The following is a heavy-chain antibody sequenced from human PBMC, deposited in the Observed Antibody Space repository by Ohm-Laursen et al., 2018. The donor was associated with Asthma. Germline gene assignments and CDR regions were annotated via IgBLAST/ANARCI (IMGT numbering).Heavy chain of an antibody. CDR2: IWYDGSNK. D-gene: IGHD4-17*01. Sequence: SLRLSCTASGFTFSSYGMHWVRQAPGKGLEWVAVIWYDGSNKYYADSVKGRFTISRDNSKNTLYLQMNSLRAEDTAVYYCARPGEVDYGDTAGWFDPWGQGTLVTVSS. CDR3: ARPGEVDYGDTAGWFDP. J-gene: IGHJ5*02. CDR1: GFTFSSYG. V-gene: IGHV3-33*01.